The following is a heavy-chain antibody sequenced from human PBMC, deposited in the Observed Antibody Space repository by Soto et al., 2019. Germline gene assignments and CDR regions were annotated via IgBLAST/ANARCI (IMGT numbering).Heavy chain of an antibody. D-gene: IGHD3-3*01. J-gene: IGHJ4*02. CDR2: ISGSGGST. V-gene: IGHV3-23*01. CDR1: GFTFSSYA. Sequence: GGSLRLSCAASGFTFSSYAMSWVRQAPGKGLEWVSAISGSGGSTYYADSVKGRFTISRDNSKNTLYLQMNSLRAEDTAVYYCAKLPSYDFWSGYLFDYWGQGTLVTVSS. CDR3: AKLPSYDFWSGYLFDY.